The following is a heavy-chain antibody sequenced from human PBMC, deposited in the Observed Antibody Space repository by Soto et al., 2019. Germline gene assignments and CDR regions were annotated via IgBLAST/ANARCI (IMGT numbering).Heavy chain of an antibody. Sequence: QVQLVQSGAEVKKPGASVKVSCKASGYTFTSYYMHWVRQAPGQGLEWLGIINPSGGSTSYAQKLQGRVTMTRDTSTSTVYMGLRSLRSEDTAVYFCARAGGGPDYWGQGTLVTVSS. V-gene: IGHV1-46*01. CDR2: INPSGGST. J-gene: IGHJ4*02. CDR1: GYTFTSYY. CDR3: ARAGGGPDY. D-gene: IGHD2-15*01.